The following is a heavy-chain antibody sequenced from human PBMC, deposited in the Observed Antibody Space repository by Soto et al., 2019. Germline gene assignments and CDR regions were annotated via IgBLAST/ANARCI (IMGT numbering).Heavy chain of an antibody. CDR1: GFTFSSYG. V-gene: IGHV3-33*01. D-gene: IGHD2-15*01. CDR2: IWYDGSNK. CDR3: ARDGVVVAAAYYYSGMDV. Sequence: PGGSLRLSCAASGFTFSSYGMHWVRQAPGKGLEWVAVIWYDGSNKYYADSVKGRFTISRDNSKNTLYLQMNSLRAEDTAVYYCARDGVVVAAAYYYSGMDVWCQGTTVTVSS. J-gene: IGHJ6*02.